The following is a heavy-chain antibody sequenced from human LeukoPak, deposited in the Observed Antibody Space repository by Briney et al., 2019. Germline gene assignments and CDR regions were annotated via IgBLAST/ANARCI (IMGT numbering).Heavy chain of an antibody. D-gene: IGHD2-2*01. V-gene: IGHV4-59*08. CDR2: IYYSGST. Sequence: SETLSLTCTVSGGSISTYYWSWIRQPPGKGLEWIGDIYYSGSTNYNPSLKSRVTISVGTSKNQFSLKLNSVTAADTAVYYCARRRTTGLSGDMDVWGKGTTVTVSS. J-gene: IGHJ6*03. CDR3: ARRRTTGLSGDMDV. CDR1: GGSISTYY.